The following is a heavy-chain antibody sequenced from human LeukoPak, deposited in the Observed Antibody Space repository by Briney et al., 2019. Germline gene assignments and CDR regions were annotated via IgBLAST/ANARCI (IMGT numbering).Heavy chain of an antibody. V-gene: IGHV1-2*02. CDR2: INPNSGGT. CDR3: ARHLRGYSYGPFDS. J-gene: IGHJ4*02. D-gene: IGHD5-18*01. Sequence: ASVKVSCKASGYTFTGYYMHWVRQAPGQGLEWMGWINPNSGGTNYAQKFQGRVTMTRDTSISTAYMELSRLRSDDTAVYYCARHLRGYSYGPFDSWGQGTLVTVSS. CDR1: GYTFTGYY.